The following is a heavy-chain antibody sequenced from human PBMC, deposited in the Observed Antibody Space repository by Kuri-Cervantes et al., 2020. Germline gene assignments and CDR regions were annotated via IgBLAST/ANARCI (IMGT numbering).Heavy chain of an antibody. CDR2: IYHSGST. J-gene: IGHJ6*03. Sequence: SETLSLTCAVSGGSISSSNWWSWVRQPPGKGLEWIGEIYHSGSTNYNPSLKSRVTISVDKSKNQFSLKLSSVTAADTAVYYCARGDSSWLGYYYYYMDVWGKGTTVTVSS. CDR1: GGSISSSNW. CDR3: ARGDSSWLGYYYYYMDV. V-gene: IGHV4-4*02. D-gene: IGHD6-13*01.